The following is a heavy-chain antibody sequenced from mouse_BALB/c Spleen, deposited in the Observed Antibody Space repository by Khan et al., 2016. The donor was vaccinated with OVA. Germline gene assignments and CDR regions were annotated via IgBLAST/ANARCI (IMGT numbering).Heavy chain of an antibody. J-gene: IGHJ3*01. CDR1: GYTFTDYY. CDR2: LSPGSGDT. D-gene: IGHD1-2*01. Sequence: QVQLKQSGAELARPGASVKLSCKASGYTFTDYYINWVKQRTGQGLEWIGELSPGSGDTYYNEKFKGKATLTADKYSSTAYMQLSSLTSEASAVYIGARRNYFGYTFAYWGQGTLVTVSA. V-gene: IGHV1-77*01. CDR3: ARRNYFGYTFAY.